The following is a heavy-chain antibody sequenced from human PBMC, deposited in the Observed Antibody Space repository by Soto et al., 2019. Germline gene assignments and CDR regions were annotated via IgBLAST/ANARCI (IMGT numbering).Heavy chain of an antibody. D-gene: IGHD2-2*01. CDR3: ARESRGYCSSTSCSDKKQRGREYYYYMDV. CDR2: IYSGGST. CDR1: GFTVSSNY. V-gene: IGHV3-53*04. Sequence: GGSLRLSCAASGFTVSSNYMSWVRQAPGKGLEWVSVIYSGGSTYYADSVKGRFTISRHNSKNTLYLQMNSLRAEDTAVYYCARESRGYCSSTSCSDKKQRGREYYYYMDVWGKGTTVTVSS. J-gene: IGHJ6*03.